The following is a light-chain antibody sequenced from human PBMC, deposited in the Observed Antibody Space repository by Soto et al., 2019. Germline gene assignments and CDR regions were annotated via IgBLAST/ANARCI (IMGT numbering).Light chain of an antibody. CDR1: NIGSKS. CDR3: QVWGSSNDHVV. V-gene: IGLV3-21*04. CDR2: YDN. Sequence: SYELTQPPSVSVAPGKTARITCGGNNIGSKSVHWYQQKPGQAPVLVIYYDNDRPSGIPERFSGSNSGNTATLTISRVEAGDEADYYCQVWGSSNDHVVFGGGTKLTVL. J-gene: IGLJ2*01.